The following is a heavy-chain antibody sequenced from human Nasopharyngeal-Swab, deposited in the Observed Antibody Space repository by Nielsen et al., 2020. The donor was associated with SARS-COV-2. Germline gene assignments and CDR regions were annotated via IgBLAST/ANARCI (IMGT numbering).Heavy chain of an antibody. V-gene: IGHV3-21*01. Sequence: GGSLRLSCAATGFTFGNYSMIWVRQVPGEGLEWVSSISGSGSYVYYADSVKGRFTISKDSAKNSLYLQMNSLRADDTAVYFCARIAGRGSIYYYYMDVWGTGTTVTVSS. CDR1: GFTFGNYS. CDR2: ISGSGSYV. D-gene: IGHD1-26*01. J-gene: IGHJ6*03. CDR3: ARIAGRGSIYYYYMDV.